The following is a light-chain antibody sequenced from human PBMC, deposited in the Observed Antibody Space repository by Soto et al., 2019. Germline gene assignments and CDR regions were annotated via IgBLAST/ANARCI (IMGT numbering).Light chain of an antibody. CDR1: RSSIGSNT. J-gene: IGLJ1*01. CDR3: AAWDASLGGFYV. V-gene: IGLV1-44*01. CDR2: SNN. Sequence: QSVLTQPPSVSGTPGQRVTISCSGSRSSIGSNTVNWYQHLPGSAPKLLIYSNNHRPSGVPDRFSASKAGASASLAISGLQSEDEGDYYCAAWDASLGGFYVFGSGTNVAGL.